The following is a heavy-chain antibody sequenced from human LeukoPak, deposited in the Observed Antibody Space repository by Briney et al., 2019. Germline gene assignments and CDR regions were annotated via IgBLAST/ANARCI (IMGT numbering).Heavy chain of an antibody. V-gene: IGHV3-21*01. CDR1: GFTFSNYD. Sequence: GGSLRLSCAASGFTFSNYDMHWVRQAPGKGLEWVSAISSSSSYIYYADSIKGRFTISRDNAENSLSLQMNSLRAVDTAVYFCARGEEKATITALDSWGQGTLVTVSS. CDR2: ISSSSSYI. J-gene: IGHJ4*02. D-gene: IGHD5-24*01. CDR3: ARGEEKATITALDS.